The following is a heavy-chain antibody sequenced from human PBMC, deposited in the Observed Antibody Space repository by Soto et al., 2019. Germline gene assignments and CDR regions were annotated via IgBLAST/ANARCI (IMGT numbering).Heavy chain of an antibody. J-gene: IGHJ6*02. CDR3: ARDPGNGGMDV. V-gene: IGHV4-59*01. D-gene: IGHD3-10*01. CDR2: IYYSGST. CDR1: GGSISSYY. Sequence: SETLSLTCTVSGGSISSYYWSWIRQPPGKGLEWIGYIYYSGSTNYNPSLKSRVTISVDTSKNQFSLKLSSVTAADTAVYYCARDPGNGGMDVWGQGTTVTVSS.